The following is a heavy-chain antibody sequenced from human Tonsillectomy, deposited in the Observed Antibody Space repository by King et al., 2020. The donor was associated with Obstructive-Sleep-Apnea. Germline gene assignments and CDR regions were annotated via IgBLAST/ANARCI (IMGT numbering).Heavy chain of an antibody. V-gene: IGHV3-43D*03. CDR3: AKDSSSSWYYFDY. Sequence: QLVQSGGVVVQPGGSLRLSCEASGFMFDDYAMHWVRQAPGKGLEWGSLINCDGGTTSYADSVKGRFTISRDNSKNSLYLHTNSLRVEDTALYYCAKDSSSSWYYFDYWGQGTLVTVSS. D-gene: IGHD6-13*01. J-gene: IGHJ4*02. CDR1: GFMFDDYA. CDR2: INCDGGTT.